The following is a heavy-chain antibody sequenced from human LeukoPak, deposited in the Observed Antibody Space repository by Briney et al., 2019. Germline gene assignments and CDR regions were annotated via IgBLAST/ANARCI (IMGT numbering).Heavy chain of an antibody. V-gene: IGHV3-48*04. Sequence: PGGSLRLSCAASGFTFSSYSMNWVRQAPGKGLEWVSFISSSSSTIYYADSVKGRFTISRDTAKNSLYLQMNSLSAEDTAVYYCARDRGGSYSAIDYWGQGTLVTVSS. CDR3: ARDRGGSYSAIDY. CDR1: GFTFSSYS. CDR2: ISSSSSTI. J-gene: IGHJ4*02. D-gene: IGHD1-26*01.